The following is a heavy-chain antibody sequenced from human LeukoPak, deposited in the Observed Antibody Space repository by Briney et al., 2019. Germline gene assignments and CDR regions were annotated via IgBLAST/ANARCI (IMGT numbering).Heavy chain of an antibody. D-gene: IGHD3-22*01. CDR1: GYTFTSYD. Sequence: ASVKVSCKASGYTFTSYDINWVRQATGQGLEWMGWMNSNSGNTGYAQKFQGRVTMTRNTSVSTAYMELSSLRSEDTAVYYCARGGPNDSLCFPPGGGETLVIVSS. CDR3: ARGGPNDSLCFPP. V-gene: IGHV1-8*01. J-gene: IGHJ5*02. CDR2: MNSNSGNT.